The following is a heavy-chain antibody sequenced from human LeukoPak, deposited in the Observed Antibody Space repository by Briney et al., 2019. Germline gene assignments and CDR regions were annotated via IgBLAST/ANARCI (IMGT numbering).Heavy chain of an antibody. J-gene: IGHJ6*02. V-gene: IGHV1-8*01. CDR2: MNPNSGNT. Sequence: ASVKVSCKASGYTFTSYDINWVRQATGQGLEWMGWMNPNSGNTGYAQKFQGRVTMTRNTSISTAYMELSSLRSEDTAVYYCARGGTYGDYPRLFWSGNYYYGMDVWGQGTTVTVSS. CDR1: GYTFTSYD. D-gene: IGHD4-17*01. CDR3: ARGGTYGDYPRLFWSGNYYYGMDV.